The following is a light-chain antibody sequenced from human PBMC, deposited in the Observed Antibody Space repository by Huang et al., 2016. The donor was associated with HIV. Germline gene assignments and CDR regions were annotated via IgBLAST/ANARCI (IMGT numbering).Light chain of an antibody. Sequence: DIQMTQSPSSLSASVGGRVTITCRASQSINTFLNWYQQKPGKAPKLLIYSTSNLQSGVPSRFRCSGSGTHLTLAISSLQPEDFATYYCQQSYSSPYTFGQGTKLEIK. CDR1: QSINTF. CDR2: STS. CDR3: QQSYSSPYT. V-gene: IGKV1-39*01. J-gene: IGKJ2*01.